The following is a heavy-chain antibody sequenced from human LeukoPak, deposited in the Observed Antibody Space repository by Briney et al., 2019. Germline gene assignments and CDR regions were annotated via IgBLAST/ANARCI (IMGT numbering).Heavy chain of an antibody. CDR2: IYSGGST. V-gene: IGHV3-53*01. CDR3: ARDLNGAFDI. D-gene: IGHD2-8*01. CDR1: GFTDSSNY. Sequence: GGSLRLSCAASGFTDSSNYMSWVRQAPGKGLEGVSVIYSGGSTYYPDSLKGRFTISRDNSKNTLYLQMNSLRAEDTAVYYCARDLNGAFDIWGQGTMVTVSS. J-gene: IGHJ3*02.